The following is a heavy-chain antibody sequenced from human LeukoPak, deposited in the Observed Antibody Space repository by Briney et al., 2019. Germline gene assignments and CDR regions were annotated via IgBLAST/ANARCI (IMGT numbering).Heavy chain of an antibody. CDR3: ARAWSVSNYYYFDY. J-gene: IGHJ4*02. CDR2: IYTSGST. CDR1: GGSISSYY. D-gene: IGHD4-11*01. V-gene: IGHV4-4*07. Sequence: SATLSLTCTVPGGSISSYYWSWIRPPAGKGLEWIGRIYTSGSTNYNPSLKSRVTMSVDTSKNQFSLKLSSVTAADTAVYYCARAWSVSNYYYFDYWGQGTLVTVSS.